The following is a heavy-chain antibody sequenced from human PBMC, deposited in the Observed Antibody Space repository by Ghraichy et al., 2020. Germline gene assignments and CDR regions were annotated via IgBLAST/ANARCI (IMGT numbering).Heavy chain of an antibody. CDR3: ARVPCSTTNCFSSYSYAMDV. CDR1: GGSFSGYF. J-gene: IGHJ6*02. V-gene: IGHV4-34*01. D-gene: IGHD2-2*01. CDR2: INERGST. Sequence: SETLSLTCAMYGGSFSGYFWRWIRQPPGRGLEWIGEINERGSTNYNPSLKSRVTISLDTSRNLFSLKLTSVTAADTAVYYCARVPCSTTNCFSSYSYAMDVWGQGTTVTVSS.